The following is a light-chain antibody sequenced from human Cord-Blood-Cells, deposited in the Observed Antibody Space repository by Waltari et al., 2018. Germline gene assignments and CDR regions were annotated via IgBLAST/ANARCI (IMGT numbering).Light chain of an antibody. CDR2: AAS. CDR1: QSISSY. Sequence: DIQMTQSPSSLPASVGDRVTITCRASQSISSYLNWYQQKPGKAPKLLIYAASSVQGGVPSRFSGSGSGSDFPLTISSLQPEDFATYYCQQSYSTPITFGQGTRLEIK. J-gene: IGKJ5*01. V-gene: IGKV1-39*01. CDR3: QQSYSTPIT.